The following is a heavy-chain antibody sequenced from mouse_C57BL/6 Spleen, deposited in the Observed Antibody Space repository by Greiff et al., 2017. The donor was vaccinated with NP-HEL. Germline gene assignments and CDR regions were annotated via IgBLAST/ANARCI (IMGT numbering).Heavy chain of an antibody. D-gene: IGHD2-1*01. CDR1: GYAFSSYW. CDR2: IYPGDGDT. V-gene: IGHV1-80*01. Sequence: VMLVESGAELVKPGASVKISCKASGYAFSSYWMNWVKQRPGKGLEWIGQIYPGDGDTNYNGKFKGKATLTADKSSSTAYMQLSSLTSEDSAVYFCARDGNYLYYFDYWGQGTTLTVSS. CDR3: ARDGNYLYYFDY. J-gene: IGHJ2*01.